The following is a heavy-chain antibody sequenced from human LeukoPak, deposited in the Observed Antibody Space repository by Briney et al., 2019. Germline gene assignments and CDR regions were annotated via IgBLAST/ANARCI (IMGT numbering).Heavy chain of an antibody. Sequence: ASVKVSCKASGYTFTSYGISWVRQAPGQELEWMGWISAYNGNTNYAQKLQGRVTMTTDTSTSTAYMELRSLRSDDTAVYYCARVGPTYSSLRPNWFDPWGQGTLVTVSS. D-gene: IGHD6-13*01. J-gene: IGHJ5*02. CDR2: ISAYNGNT. CDR3: ARVGPTYSSLRPNWFDP. CDR1: GYTFTSYG. V-gene: IGHV1-18*04.